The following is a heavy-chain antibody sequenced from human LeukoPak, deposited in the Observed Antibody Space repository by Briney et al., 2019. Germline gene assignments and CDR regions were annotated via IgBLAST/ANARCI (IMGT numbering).Heavy chain of an antibody. J-gene: IGHJ4*02. CDR2: ISYSGRT. CDR3: ARLVGVTDYFDY. CDR1: GGSISGSSYY. V-gene: IGHV4-39*02. Sequence: SETLSLTCTVSGGSISGSSYYWGWIRQSPGKGLEWIVSISYSGRTHYNPSLKSRVSISLDTSNNHFSLKLASVTAADTSVFYCARLVGVTDYFDYWGQGTLVTVSS. D-gene: IGHD1-26*01.